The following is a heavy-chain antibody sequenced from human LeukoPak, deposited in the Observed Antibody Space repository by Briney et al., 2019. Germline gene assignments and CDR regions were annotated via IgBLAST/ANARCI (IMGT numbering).Heavy chain of an antibody. CDR1: GYILTNNW. J-gene: IGHJ5*02. CDR3: ARQSNYDSVIDP. CDR2: IYPGDSDT. Sequence: GESLKISCKISGYILTNNWIGWVRQMPGKGLEWMGIIYPGDSDTRYSPSFKGQVTISADKSISTAYLQWSSLKASDTAMYYCARQSNYDSVIDPWGQGTLVTVSS. V-gene: IGHV5-51*01. D-gene: IGHD3-22*01.